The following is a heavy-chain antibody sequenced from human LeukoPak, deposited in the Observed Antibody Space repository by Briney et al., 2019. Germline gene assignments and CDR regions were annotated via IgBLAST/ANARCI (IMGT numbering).Heavy chain of an antibody. D-gene: IGHD2-15*01. CDR2: MNPNTGYT. CDR1: GYTFTSYA. V-gene: IGHV1-8*02. Sequence: GASVKVSCKASGYTFTSYAMNWVRQAPGQGLERMGWMNPNTGYTGYAHQFQGRITMTRNTAISTAYMGLSSLNSQDTAVYYCARSSAWAHFDNWGQGTLVSVSS. CDR3: ARSSAWAHFDN. J-gene: IGHJ4*02.